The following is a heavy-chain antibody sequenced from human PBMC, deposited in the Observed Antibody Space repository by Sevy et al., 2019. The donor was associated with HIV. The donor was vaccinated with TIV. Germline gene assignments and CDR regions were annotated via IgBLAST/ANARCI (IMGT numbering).Heavy chain of an antibody. CDR1: GGSFSGYY. CDR3: ARGQSSGWYGGRHYYYYGMDV. V-gene: IGHV4-34*01. J-gene: IGHJ6*02. D-gene: IGHD6-19*01. Sequence: SETLSLTCAVYGGSFSGYYWSWIRQPPGKGLEWIGEINHSGSTNYNPSLKSRVTISGDTSKNQFSLKLSSVTAADTAVYYCARGQSSGWYGGRHYYYYGMDVWGQGTTVTVSS. CDR2: INHSGST.